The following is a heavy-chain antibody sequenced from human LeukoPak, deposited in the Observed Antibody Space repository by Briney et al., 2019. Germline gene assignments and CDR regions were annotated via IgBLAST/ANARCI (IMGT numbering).Heavy chain of an antibody. D-gene: IGHD3-10*01. V-gene: IGHV3-66*02. CDR3: ARDRAGAQSWVALDP. J-gene: IGHJ5*02. CDR1: GFTFSTAS. Sequence: GGSLRLSCAASGFTFSTASLHWVRQAPGRGLEWVSLIYGDGTTFYTDSVKGRFTISRDNFKNTLYLQMSSLRPEDTALYYCARDRAGAQSWVALDPWGQGTLVTVSS. CDR2: IYGDGTT.